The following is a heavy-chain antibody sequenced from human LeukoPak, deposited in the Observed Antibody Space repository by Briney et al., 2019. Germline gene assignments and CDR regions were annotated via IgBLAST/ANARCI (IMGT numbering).Heavy chain of an antibody. Sequence: KSSQTLSLNCTVSGGSISSGSYYWSWIRQPAGKGLEWIGRIYTSGSTSYNPSLKSRVTISVDTSKNQFSLKLSSVTAADTAVYYCAIGHYDSSGYPDWFDPWGQGTLVTVSS. J-gene: IGHJ5*02. CDR3: AIGHYDSSGYPDWFDP. V-gene: IGHV4-61*02. D-gene: IGHD3-22*01. CDR2: IYTSGST. CDR1: GGSISSGSYY.